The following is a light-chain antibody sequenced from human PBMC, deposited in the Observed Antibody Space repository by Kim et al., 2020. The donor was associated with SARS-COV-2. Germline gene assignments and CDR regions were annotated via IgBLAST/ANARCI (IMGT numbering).Light chain of an antibody. J-gene: IGLJ1*01. Sequence: GQTVTISCSGGNSDIGSNTVTWYQQVPGAAPKVLIYSDNQRPSGVPDRFSGSKSGTSASLAISGLQSEDGADYYCGAWHDSLNGYVFGSGTKVTVL. CDR2: SDN. CDR3: GAWHDSLNGYV. V-gene: IGLV1-44*01. CDR1: NSDIGSNT.